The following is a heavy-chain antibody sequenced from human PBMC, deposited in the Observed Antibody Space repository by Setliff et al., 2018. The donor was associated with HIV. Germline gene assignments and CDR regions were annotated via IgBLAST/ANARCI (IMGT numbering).Heavy chain of an antibody. CDR2: INHSGST. D-gene: IGHD6-13*01. CDR3: ARKGSSSRSQEYYYDF. Sequence: SETLSLTCTVSGGSISSYYWSWIRQPPGKGLEWIGGINHSGSTNYNPSLKSRVTMSVDTSKNQFSLRLTSVTALDTAVYYCARKGSSSRSQEYYYDFWGQGTLVTVSS. CDR1: GGSISSYY. V-gene: IGHV4-59*12. J-gene: IGHJ4*02.